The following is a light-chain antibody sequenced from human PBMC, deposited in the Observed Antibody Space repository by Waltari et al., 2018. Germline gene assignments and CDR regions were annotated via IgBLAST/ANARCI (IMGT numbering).Light chain of an antibody. V-gene: IGKV3-15*01. J-gene: IGKJ1*01. CDR2: GAS. CDR3: QQYNNWPPWT. CDR1: QTISSN. Sequence: ETVMTQSPATLSVSPGERATLSCRTSQTISSNLAWYQQKPGLAPRLLIYGASIRAAGIPARFSGSGFGTEFTLTISSLQSEDFAVYYCQQYNNWPPWTFGQGTKVEIK.